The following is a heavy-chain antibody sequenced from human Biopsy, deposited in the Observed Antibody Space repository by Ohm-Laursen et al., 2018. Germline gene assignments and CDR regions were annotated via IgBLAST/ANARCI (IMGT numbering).Heavy chain of an antibody. CDR2: IHYSGIT. Sequence: SQTLSLTCTVSGESMGTYYWTWIRQHPGTGLEWIGYIHYSGITLYNPSLKSRLTISVDTSRNQFSLKLTSVTAADTALYYCTRAGGGKIYGLWGQGTLVTVSS. CDR3: TRAGGGKIYGL. J-gene: IGHJ4*02. V-gene: IGHV4-31*03. CDR1: GESMGTYY. D-gene: IGHD3-16*01.